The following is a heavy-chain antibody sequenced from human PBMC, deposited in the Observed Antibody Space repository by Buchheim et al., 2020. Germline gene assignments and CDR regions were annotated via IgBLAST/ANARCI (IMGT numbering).Heavy chain of an antibody. CDR3: ARDRDYDFWSGRGSYYYYGMDV. Sequence: QVQLVESGGGVVQPGRSLRLSCAASGFTFSSYAMHWVRQAPGKGLEWVAVISYDGSNKYYADSVKGRFTISRDNSKNTLYLQMNSLRAEDTAVYYCARDRDYDFWSGRGSYYYYGMDVWGQGTT. D-gene: IGHD3-3*01. J-gene: IGHJ6*02. V-gene: IGHV3-30-3*01. CDR1: GFTFSSYA. CDR2: ISYDGSNK.